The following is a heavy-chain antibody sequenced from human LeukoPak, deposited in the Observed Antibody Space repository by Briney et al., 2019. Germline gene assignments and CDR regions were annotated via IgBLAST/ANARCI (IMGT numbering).Heavy chain of an antibody. V-gene: IGHV3-7*01. CDR3: ARDPGGSSWGAFDM. D-gene: IGHD3-16*01. CDR1: GFSFSSHW. CDR2: IKADGSDK. J-gene: IGHJ3*02. Sequence: PGGSLRLSCAASGFSFSSHWMSWVRQAPGKGLEWMANIKADGSDKYYGNSMKGRLTISRDNSKNSLYLEMNSLRAEDTAVYYCARDPGGSSWGAFDMWGQGTMVTVSS.